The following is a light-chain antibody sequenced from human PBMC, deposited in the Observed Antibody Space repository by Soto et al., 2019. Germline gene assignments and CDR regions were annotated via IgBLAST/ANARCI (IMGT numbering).Light chain of an antibody. V-gene: IGKV1-5*01. Sequence: DVHMTQSPSTLSASVGDRVTITCRASESIATWLAWYQQKPGKAPKLLIYDASRLESGVPSRFSGGGSGKEFTLTISALQPDDFATYYCHQYNSYFGQGTKLEI. CDR2: DAS. CDR3: HQYNSY. J-gene: IGKJ2*01. CDR1: ESIATW.